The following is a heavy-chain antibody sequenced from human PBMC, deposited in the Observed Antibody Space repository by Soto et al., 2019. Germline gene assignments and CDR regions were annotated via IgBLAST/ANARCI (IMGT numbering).Heavy chain of an antibody. D-gene: IGHD3-10*01. CDR3: ASSYGSGYRAFDS. Sequence: QVQLVQSGAEVKKPGSSVRVSCKASGDTFNFYSINWVRQAPGLGLEWMGRINPILSMSNYAQRFQGRVTMTADKSTRTAYMERSSLRSEDTAMYYCASSYGSGYRAFDSWGQGALVTVSS. V-gene: IGHV1-69*02. CDR1: GDTFNFYS. J-gene: IGHJ4*02. CDR2: INPILSMS.